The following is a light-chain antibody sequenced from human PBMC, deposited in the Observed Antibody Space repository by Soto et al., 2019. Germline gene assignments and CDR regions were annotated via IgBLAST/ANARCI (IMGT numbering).Light chain of an antibody. V-gene: IGLV2-14*01. CDR2: EVS. Sequence: QSALTQPASVSGSPGQSITISCTGTSSDVGGYNYVSWYQQHPGKAPKLMIYEVSNRPSGVSNRFSGSTSGNTASLTISGLQAEDEADYYCSSYTSSRHWVLGEGTMLAV. J-gene: IGLJ3*02. CDR3: SSYTSSRHWV. CDR1: SSDVGGYNY.